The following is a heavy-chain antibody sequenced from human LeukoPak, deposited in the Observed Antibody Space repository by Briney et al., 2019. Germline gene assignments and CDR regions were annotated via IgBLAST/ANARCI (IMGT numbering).Heavy chain of an antibody. Sequence: PGGSLRLSCAASGFTFSSYATHWVRQAPGKGLEWVANIKQDGSEKYYVDSVKGRFTISRDNTKNSLYLQMNSLRVEDTAVYYCARGSNTWSRMVDYWGQGTLVTVSS. CDR2: IKQDGSEK. D-gene: IGHD6-13*01. CDR1: GFTFSSYA. J-gene: IGHJ4*02. V-gene: IGHV3-7*01. CDR3: ARGSNTWSRMVDY.